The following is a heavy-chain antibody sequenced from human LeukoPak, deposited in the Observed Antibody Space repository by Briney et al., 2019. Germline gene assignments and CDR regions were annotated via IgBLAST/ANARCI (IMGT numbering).Heavy chain of an antibody. D-gene: IGHD6-19*01. CDR3: ARSTSGWYSFLFDY. CDR1: GYSFTSYW. Sequence: GESLKISCKGSGYSFTSYWISWVRRMPGKGLDWMGRIDPSDSYTNYSPSFQGHVTISADKSISTAYLQWSSLKASDTAMYYCARSTSGWYSFLFDYWGQGTLVTVSS. V-gene: IGHV5-10-1*01. CDR2: IDPSDSYT. J-gene: IGHJ4*02.